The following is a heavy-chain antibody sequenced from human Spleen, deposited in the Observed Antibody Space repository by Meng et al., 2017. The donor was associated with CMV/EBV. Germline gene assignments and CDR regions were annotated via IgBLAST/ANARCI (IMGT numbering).Heavy chain of an antibody. CDR1: GYTFTSYG. D-gene: IGHD2-15*01. J-gene: IGHJ6*02. CDR3: ARDCSGGNCFDYGMDV. CDR2: ISAYNGNT. V-gene: IGHV1-18*01. Sequence: SVKVSCKASGYTFTSYGISWVRQAPGQGLEWMGWISAYNGNTNYAQKLQGRVTMTTDTSTSTAYMELRSLRSDDTAIYYCARDCSGGNCFDYGMDVWGQGTTVTVSS.